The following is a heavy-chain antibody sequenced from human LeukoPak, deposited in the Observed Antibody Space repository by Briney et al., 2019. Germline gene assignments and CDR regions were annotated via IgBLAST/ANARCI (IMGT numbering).Heavy chain of an antibody. D-gene: IGHD4-23*01. J-gene: IGHJ4*01. CDR2: INPASSGT. CDR1: GFTXXXYF. V-gene: IGHV1-2*02. Sequence: GFTXXXYFIHWVRQAPGQGLEWMGWINPASSGTTYAQKFQGRVTMTRDTSISTAYMDLSSLRSDDTAVYYCSRVAEATTMVSPDYFDYWGPGTLVTVSS. CDR3: SRVAEATTMVSPDYFDY.